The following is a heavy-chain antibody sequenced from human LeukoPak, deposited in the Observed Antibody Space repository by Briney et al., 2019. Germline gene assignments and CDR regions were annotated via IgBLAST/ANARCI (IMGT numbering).Heavy chain of an antibody. V-gene: IGHV1-69*04. J-gene: IGHJ4*02. CDR3: AREGIADCSGGNCYTF. CDR2: IIPILGIP. Sequence: ASVKVPCKASGGTFSSYAISWVRQAPGQGLEWMGRIIPILGIPNYAQKFQGRVTITADKSTSTAYMELSSLRSEDTALYYCAREGIADCSGGNCYTFWGQGTLVTVSS. CDR1: GGTFSSYA. D-gene: IGHD2-15*01.